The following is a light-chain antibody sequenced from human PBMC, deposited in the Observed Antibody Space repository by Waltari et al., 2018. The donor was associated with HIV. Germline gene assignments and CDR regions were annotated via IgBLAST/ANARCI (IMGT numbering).Light chain of an antibody. CDR3: AAWDDSLGGRGL. Sequence: QSVLTQPPSATGTPGQRVTISCSGSSSNIGSNSVHWYQHLPGTPPKPHIFRNNQRPAGVPDRFSASKSGTSASLAIRGLRSEDEGDYYCAAWDDSLGGRGLFGGGTRLTVL. CDR1: SSNIGSNS. CDR2: RNN. J-gene: IGLJ3*02. V-gene: IGLV1-47*01.